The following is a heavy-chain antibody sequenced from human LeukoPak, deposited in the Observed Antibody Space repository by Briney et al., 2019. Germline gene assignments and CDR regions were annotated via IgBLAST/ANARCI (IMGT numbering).Heavy chain of an antibody. CDR3: ARGDLDY. CDR1: GFTFSSYW. J-gene: IGHJ4*01. CDR2: VKPDGNEK. Sequence: GGSLRLSCGVSGFTFSSYWMTWARQAPGRGLEWVATVKPDGNEKFYVDSVKGRFAISRDNARNSVYLEMSSLRVEDTAVYLCARGDLDYWGQGTLVTVSS. V-gene: IGHV3-7*01.